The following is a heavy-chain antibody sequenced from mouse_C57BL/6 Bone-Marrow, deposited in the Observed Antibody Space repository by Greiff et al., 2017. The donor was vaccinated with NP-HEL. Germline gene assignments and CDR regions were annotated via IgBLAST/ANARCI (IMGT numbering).Heavy chain of an antibody. J-gene: IGHJ1*03. V-gene: IGHV1-81*01. CDR2: IYPRSGNT. CDR1: GYTFTSYG. D-gene: IGHD1-1*01. CDR3: ANLLLGYFDV. Sequence: VQGVESGAELARPGASVKLSCKASGYTFTSYGISWVKQRTGQGLEWIGEIYPRSGNTYYNEKFKGKATLTADKSSSTAYMELRSLTSEDSAVYFCANLLLGYFDVWGTGTTVTVSS.